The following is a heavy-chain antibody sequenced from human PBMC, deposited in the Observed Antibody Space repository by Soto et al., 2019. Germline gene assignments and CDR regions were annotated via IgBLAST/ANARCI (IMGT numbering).Heavy chain of an antibody. Sequence: QVQLQQWGAGLLKPSETLSLTCAVYGGSFSGYYWSWIRQPPGKGLEWIGEINHSGSTNYNPSLKSRVTISVDTSKNKFSLKLSSVTAADTAVYYCARVRGYCSSTSCYGRAFDIWGQGTMVTVSS. CDR3: ARVRGYCSSTSCYGRAFDI. CDR2: INHSGST. D-gene: IGHD2-2*01. CDR1: GGSFSGYY. J-gene: IGHJ3*02. V-gene: IGHV4-34*01.